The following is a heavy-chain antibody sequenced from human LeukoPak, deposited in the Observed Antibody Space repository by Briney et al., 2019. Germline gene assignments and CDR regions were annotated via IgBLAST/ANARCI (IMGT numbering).Heavy chain of an antibody. CDR1: GGSFSGYY. CDR3: ARTYCGGDCYDDY. CDR2: INHSGST. J-gene: IGHJ4*02. Sequence: SETLSLTCAVYGGSFSGYYWSWIRQPPGKGLEWIGEINHSGSTNYNPSLKSRVTISVDTSKNQFSLKLSSVTAADTAVYYCARTYCGGDCYDDYWGQGTLVTVSS. V-gene: IGHV4-34*01. D-gene: IGHD2-21*02.